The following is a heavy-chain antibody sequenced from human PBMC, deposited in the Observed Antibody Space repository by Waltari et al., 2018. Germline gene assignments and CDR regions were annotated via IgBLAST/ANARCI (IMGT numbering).Heavy chain of an antibody. D-gene: IGHD3-3*01. CDR3: AKDYVPWSEGPDAFDI. CDR2: ICGRGGGT. Sequence: EVQLVESGGGLVQPGGSLRLSCAASGFTFTRLAMSWVRQPPGEGLDWVLAICGRGGGTYYADSVKGRFTISRDNSKNTLYLQMNSLRAEDTAVYYCAKDYVPWSEGPDAFDIWGQGTMVTVSS. J-gene: IGHJ3*02. V-gene: IGHV3-23*04. CDR1: GFTFTRLA.